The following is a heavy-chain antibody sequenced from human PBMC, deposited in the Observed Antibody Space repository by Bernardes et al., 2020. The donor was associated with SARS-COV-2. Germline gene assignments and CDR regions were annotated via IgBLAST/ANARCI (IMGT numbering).Heavy chain of an antibody. J-gene: IGHJ4*02. Sequence: GGSLRLSCAASGFTVSSNYMSWVRQAPGKGLEWVSVIYSGGNTYYADSVKGRFTISRDNSKNTLYLQMKSLRVEDTAVYYCAGDTRVVPGAPSFDYWGQGALVTVSS. CDR3: AGDTRVVPGAPSFDY. CDR1: GFTVSSNY. CDR2: IYSGGNT. V-gene: IGHV3-66*02. D-gene: IGHD2-2*01.